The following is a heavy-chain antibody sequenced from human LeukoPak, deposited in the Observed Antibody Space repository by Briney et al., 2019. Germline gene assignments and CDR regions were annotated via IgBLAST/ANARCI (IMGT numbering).Heavy chain of an antibody. D-gene: IGHD3-3*01. J-gene: IGHJ6*03. CDR1: GYTFTGYY. Sequence: ASVNVSCKASGYTFTGYYMHWVRQAPGQGLEWMGWINPNSGGTNYAQKFQGRVTMTRDTSISTAYMELSRLRSDDTAVYYCARAAVRFLEWLLRLDDYYYYMDVWGKGTTVTVSS. CDR3: ARAAVRFLEWLLRLDDYYYYMDV. CDR2: INPNSGGT. V-gene: IGHV1-2*02.